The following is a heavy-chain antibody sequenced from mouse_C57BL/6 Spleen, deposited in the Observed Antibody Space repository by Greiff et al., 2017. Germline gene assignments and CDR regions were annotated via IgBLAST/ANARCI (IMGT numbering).Heavy chain of an antibody. J-gene: IGHJ2*01. Sequence: QVQLQQSGAELVRPGASVTLSCKASGYTFTDYEMHWVKQTPVHGLEWIGAIAPETGGTAYTQKFKGKAILTADKASSTDYMERRSLTSENSAVYYALLTTGPSPVDYWGQGTTLRVFS. D-gene: IGHD1-1*01. V-gene: IGHV1-15*01. CDR2: IAPETGGT. CDR3: LLTTGPSPVDY. CDR1: GYTFTDYE.